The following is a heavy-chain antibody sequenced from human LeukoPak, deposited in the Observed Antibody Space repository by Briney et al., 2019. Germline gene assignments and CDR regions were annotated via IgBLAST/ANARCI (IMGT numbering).Heavy chain of an antibody. CDR3: AKGSLGSWYYFDY. CDR1: GFTFSSYA. Sequence: GGSLRLSCAASGFTFSSYAMSWVRQAPGRGLEWFSAISGSGSSTHYGDSVKGRFTISRDNSRNTLYLQLNRLRAEDTAVYYCAKGSLGSWYYFDYWGQGTLVTVSS. CDR2: ISGSGSST. D-gene: IGHD6-13*01. J-gene: IGHJ4*02. V-gene: IGHV3-23*01.